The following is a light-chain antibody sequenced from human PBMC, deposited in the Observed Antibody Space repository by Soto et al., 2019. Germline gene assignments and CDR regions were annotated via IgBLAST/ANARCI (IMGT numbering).Light chain of an antibody. CDR1: SSNIGAGYD. CDR2: GNS. J-gene: IGLJ1*01. V-gene: IGLV1-40*01. CDR3: QSYDSSLSGLWV. Sequence: QSVLTQRPSVSGAPGQRVTISCTGSSSNIGAGYDVHWYQQLPGTAPKLLIYGNSNRPSGVPDRFSGSKSGTSASLAITGLQAEDEADYYCQSYDSSLSGLWVFGTGTKLTVL.